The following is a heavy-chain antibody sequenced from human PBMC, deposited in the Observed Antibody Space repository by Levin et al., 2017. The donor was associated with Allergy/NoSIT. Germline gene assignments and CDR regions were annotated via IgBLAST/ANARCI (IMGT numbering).Heavy chain of an antibody. CDR3: ARVLAVAGWGGGDNWFDP. CDR1: GYTFTSYG. Sequence: ASVKVSCKASGYTFTSYGISWVRQAPGQGLEWMGWISAYNGNTNYAQKLKGRVTMTTDTSTSTAYMELRSLRSDDTAVYYCARVLAVAGWGGGDNWFDPWGQGTLVTVSS. D-gene: IGHD6-19*01. CDR2: ISAYNGNT. J-gene: IGHJ5*02. V-gene: IGHV1-18*01.